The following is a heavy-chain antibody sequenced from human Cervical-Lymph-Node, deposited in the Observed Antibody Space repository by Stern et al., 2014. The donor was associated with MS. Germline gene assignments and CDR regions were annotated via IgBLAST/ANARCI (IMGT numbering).Heavy chain of an antibody. CDR3: ARTRPHDYDSSNSSVFDF. CDR2: IDYSGST. V-gene: IGHV4-31*03. D-gene: IGHD3-22*01. Sequence: QVQLQESGPRLVKPSQTLSLTCTVSGGSISSSGYYWSWIRQHPGTGLEWIGYIDYSGSTYYRPSLKGRVSISVDTSKNQFSLRLNSVTAADTAVYYCARTRPHDYDSSNSSVFDFWGQGTLVTVSS. J-gene: IGHJ4*02. CDR1: GGSISSSGYY.